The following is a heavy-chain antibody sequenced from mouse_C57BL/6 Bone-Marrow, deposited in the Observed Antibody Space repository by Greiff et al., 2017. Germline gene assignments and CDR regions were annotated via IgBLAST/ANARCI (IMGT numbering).Heavy chain of an antibody. CDR2: IWSGGST. D-gene: IGHD2-3*01. V-gene: IGHV2-2*01. CDR1: GFSLTSYG. CDR3: ARTEGYYDSYWYFDV. J-gene: IGHJ1*03. Sequence: VKLQESGPGLVQPSQSLSITCTVSGFSLTSYGVHWVRQSPGKGLEWLGVIWSGGSTDYNAAFISRLSISKDNSKSQVFFKMNSLQADDTAIYYCARTEGYYDSYWYFDVWGTGTTVTVSS.